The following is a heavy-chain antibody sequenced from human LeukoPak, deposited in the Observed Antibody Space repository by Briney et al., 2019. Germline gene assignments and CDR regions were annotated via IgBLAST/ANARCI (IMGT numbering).Heavy chain of an antibody. V-gene: IGHV3-64*01. CDR1: GFTFSSYA. Sequence: GGSLRLSCAASGFTFSSYAMHWVRQAPGKGLEYVSAISSNGGSAYYANSVKGRFTISRDNSKNTLYLQMSSLRAEDTAVYYCAKSKEDCCGSFDPWGQGTLVTVSS. J-gene: IGHJ5*02. D-gene: IGHD2-15*01. CDR3: AKSKEDCCGSFDP. CDR2: ISSNGGSA.